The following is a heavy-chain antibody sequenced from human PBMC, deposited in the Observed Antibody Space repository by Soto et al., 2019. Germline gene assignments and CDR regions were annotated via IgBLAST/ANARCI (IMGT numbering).Heavy chain of an antibody. J-gene: IGHJ6*02. CDR3: ARAPTRDNGMDV. V-gene: IGHV1-69*13. Sequence: SVKVSCKASGGTFSSYAISWVRQAPGQGLEWMGGIIPIFGTANYAQKFQGRVTITADESTSTAYMELSSLRSEDTAVYYCARAPTRDNGMDVWGQGTKVTVSS. CDR1: GGTFSSYA. CDR2: IIPIFGTA.